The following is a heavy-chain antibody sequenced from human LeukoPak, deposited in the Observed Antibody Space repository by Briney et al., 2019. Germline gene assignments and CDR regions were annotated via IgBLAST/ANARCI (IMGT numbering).Heavy chain of an antibody. CDR2: IYYSGST. CDR1: GGSISSSSYY. V-gene: IGHV4-39*01. D-gene: IGHD3-16*01. J-gene: IGHJ4*02. Sequence: SETLSLTCTVPGGSISSSSYYWGWIRQPPGKGLEWIGSIYYSGSTYYNPSLKSRVTISVDTSKNQFSLKLSSVTAADTAVYYCARHGGSLFYFDYWGQGTLVTVSS. CDR3: ARHGGSLFYFDY.